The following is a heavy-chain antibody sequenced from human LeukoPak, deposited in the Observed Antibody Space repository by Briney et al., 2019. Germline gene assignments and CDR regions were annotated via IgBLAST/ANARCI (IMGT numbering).Heavy chain of an antibody. Sequence: PSETLSLTCTVSGGSISSSSYYWDWIRQPPGKGLEWIGNLYDSGSTHYNPSLRSRVTISADTSKNQFSLKLSSVTAADTAVYYCARSYDSRGYYYYGMDVWGQGTTVTVSS. CDR1: GGSISSSSYY. CDR2: LYDSGST. V-gene: IGHV4-39*01. CDR3: ARSYDSRGYYYYGMDV. D-gene: IGHD3-22*01. J-gene: IGHJ6*02.